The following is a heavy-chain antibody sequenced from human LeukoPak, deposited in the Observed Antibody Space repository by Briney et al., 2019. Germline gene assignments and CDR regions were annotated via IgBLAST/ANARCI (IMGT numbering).Heavy chain of an antibody. CDR2: IKQDGSEK. CDR1: GFTFSSYW. D-gene: IGHD5-12*01. Sequence: GGSLRLSCAASGFTFSSYWMSWVRQAPGKGLEWVANIKQDGSEKYYVDSVKGRFTISRDNAKNSLYLQMNSLRAEDTAVYYCARDGRGYSGYDYNYWGQGTLVTVSS. J-gene: IGHJ4*02. CDR3: ARDGRGYSGYDYNY. V-gene: IGHV3-7*01.